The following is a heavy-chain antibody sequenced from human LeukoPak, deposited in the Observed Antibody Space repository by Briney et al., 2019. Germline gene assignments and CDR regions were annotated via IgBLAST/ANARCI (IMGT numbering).Heavy chain of an antibody. D-gene: IGHD6-6*01. CDR2: IWYDGSKK. Sequence: GRSLRLSCEASGFTFSSYGMHWVRQAPDKGLEWVAVIWYDGSKKYYADSVKGRFTISRDNSENTLYLQMNSLRGEDTAVYYCARDLAARHFDYWGQGTLVTVSS. CDR3: ARDLAARHFDY. CDR1: GFTFSSYG. V-gene: IGHV3-33*01. J-gene: IGHJ4*02.